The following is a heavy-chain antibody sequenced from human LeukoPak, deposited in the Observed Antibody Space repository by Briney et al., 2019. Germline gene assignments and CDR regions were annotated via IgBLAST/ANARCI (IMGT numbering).Heavy chain of an antibody. D-gene: IGHD3-9*01. CDR2: ISGSGGST. J-gene: IGHJ4*02. CDR1: GFTFCSYA. CDR3: AKASGGILTGYFDY. V-gene: IGHV3-23*01. Sequence: GGSLRLSCAASGFTFCSYAMSWVRQAPGKVLEWVSAISGSGGSTYHADSVKGRFTISRDNSKNTLYLQMNSLRAEDTAVYYCAKASGGILTGYFDYWGQGTLVTVSS.